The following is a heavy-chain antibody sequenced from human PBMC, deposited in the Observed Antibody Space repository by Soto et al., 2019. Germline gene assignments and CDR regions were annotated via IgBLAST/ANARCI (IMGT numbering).Heavy chain of an antibody. CDR3: ARAPFGGVTIFGVEYYMDV. D-gene: IGHD3-3*01. J-gene: IGHJ6*03. CDR1: GGSICSYY. V-gene: IGHV4-59*01. Sequence: SETLSLTCTVSGGSICSYYWSWIRQPPGKGLEWIGYIYYSGSTNYNPSLKSRVTISVDTSKNQFSLKLSSVTAADTAVYYCARAPFGGVTIFGVEYYMDVWGKGTTVTVSS. CDR2: IYYSGST.